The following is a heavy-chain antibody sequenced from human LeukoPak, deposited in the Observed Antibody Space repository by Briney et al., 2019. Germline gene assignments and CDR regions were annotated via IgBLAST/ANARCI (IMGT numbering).Heavy chain of an antibody. V-gene: IGHV4-38-2*02. D-gene: IGHD2-2*01. CDR2: LSHSGSS. Sequence: SETLSLTCTVSGYSISSGYYWDWIRQPPGKGLEWIGTLSHSGSSYYNPSLKSRVTISVDTSKNQFSLKLRSVTAADTALYFCATDAVRASDAFDIWGQGTMVTVSS. CDR3: ATDAVRASDAFDI. CDR1: GYSISSGYY. J-gene: IGHJ3*02.